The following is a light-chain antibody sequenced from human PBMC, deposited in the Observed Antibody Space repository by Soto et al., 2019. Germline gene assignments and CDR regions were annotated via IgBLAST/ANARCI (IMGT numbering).Light chain of an antibody. J-gene: IGLJ3*02. Sequence: QLVLTQSPSASASLGASVKLTCTLSSGRSTYAIAWHQQQPEKGPRYLMKVNSDGSQSKGDGIPDRFSGSSSGADRYLIISSLQAEDEADYYCSSYTSSSTKVFGGGTKVTVL. CDR1: SGRSTYA. V-gene: IGLV4-69*01. CDR3: SSYTSSSTKV. CDR2: VNSDGSQ.